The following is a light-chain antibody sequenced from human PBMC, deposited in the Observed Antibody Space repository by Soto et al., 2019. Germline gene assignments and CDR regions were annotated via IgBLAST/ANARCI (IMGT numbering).Light chain of an antibody. CDR2: GAY. J-gene: IGKJ4*01. CDR1: QNVGNN. V-gene: IGKV3-15*01. Sequence: EILMTQFPATPSVPPGERHTLSCRASQNVGNNLVWYQQKPGQAHRLIIYGAYTRATGIPARFSGSGSGTEFTLTISSLQSEDFAVYYGQQYNNWPTLTFGGGTKVDIK. CDR3: QQYNNWPTLT.